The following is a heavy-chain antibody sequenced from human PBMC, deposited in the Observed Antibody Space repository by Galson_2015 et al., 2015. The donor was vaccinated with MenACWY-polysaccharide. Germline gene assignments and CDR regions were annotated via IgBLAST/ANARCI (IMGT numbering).Heavy chain of an antibody. D-gene: IGHD2-15*01. CDR2: ISASGGGT. CDR1: GFTFTTYA. V-gene: IGHV3-23*01. J-gene: IGHJ4*02. Sequence: SLRLSCAASGFTFTTYAMNWVRQAPGKGLEWISAISASGGGTHYADSVKGRFTISRDNAKNSLYLQMNNLRAEDTAVYYCASRGVVTPYSLDYWGQGTLVSVSS. CDR3: ASRGVVTPYSLDY.